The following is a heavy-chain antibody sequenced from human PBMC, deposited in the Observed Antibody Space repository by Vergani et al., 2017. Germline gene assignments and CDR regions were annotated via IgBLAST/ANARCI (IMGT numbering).Heavy chain of an antibody. Sequence: EVQLLESGGGLVQPGGSLRLSCAASGFTFSSYAMSWVRQAPGKGLEWVSSISSSSSYIYYADSVKGRFTISRDNAKNSLFLQMNSLRAEDTAVYYCARDYYDSSGYYFGYFQHWGQGTLVTVSS. V-gene: IGHV3-21*01. J-gene: IGHJ1*01. D-gene: IGHD3-22*01. CDR1: GFTFSSYA. CDR2: ISSSSSYI. CDR3: ARDYYDSSGYYFGYFQH.